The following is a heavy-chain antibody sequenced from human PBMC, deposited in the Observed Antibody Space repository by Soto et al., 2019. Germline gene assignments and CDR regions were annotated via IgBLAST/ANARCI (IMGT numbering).Heavy chain of an antibody. V-gene: IGHV3-11*01. CDR2: ISSSGSTI. CDR3: ARDSYGDYGYFDY. CDR1: GFTFSDYY. J-gene: IGHJ4*02. Sequence: LRLSCAASGFTFSDYYMSWIRQAPGKGLEWVSYISSSGSTIYYADSVKGRFTISRDNAKNSLYLQMNSLGAEDTAVYYCARDSYGDYGYFDYWGQGTLVTVSS. D-gene: IGHD4-17*01.